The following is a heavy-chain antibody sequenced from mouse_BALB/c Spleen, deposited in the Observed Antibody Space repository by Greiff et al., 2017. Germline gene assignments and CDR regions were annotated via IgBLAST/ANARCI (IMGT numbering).Heavy chain of an antibody. CDR2: ISSGGSYT. J-gene: IGHJ4*01. Sequence: EVKLMESGGGLVKPGGSLKLSCAASGFTFSSYAMSWVRQTPEKRLEWVATISSGGSYTYYPDSVKGRFTISRDNAKNTLYLQMSSLRSEDTAMYYCATRRKDYAMDYWGQGTSVTVSS. CDR3: ATRRKDYAMDY. V-gene: IGHV5-9-3*01. CDR1: GFTFSSYA.